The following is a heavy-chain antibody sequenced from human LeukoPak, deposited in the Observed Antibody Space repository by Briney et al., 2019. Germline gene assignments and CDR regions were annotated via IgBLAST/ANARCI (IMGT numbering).Heavy chain of an antibody. CDR1: GGTVSSYS. CDR2: LIPVFDPV. J-gene: IGHJ4*02. V-gene: IGHV1-69*01. Sequence: SVKISCKASGGTVSSYSINWVRQAPGQGLEWMGGLIPVFDPVKYAQKFQGRVTITADESTSTAYMELSSLTSEDTAVYYCAWGYSYARQMLNFWGQGTLVTVSS. D-gene: IGHD5-18*01. CDR3: AWGYSYARQMLNF.